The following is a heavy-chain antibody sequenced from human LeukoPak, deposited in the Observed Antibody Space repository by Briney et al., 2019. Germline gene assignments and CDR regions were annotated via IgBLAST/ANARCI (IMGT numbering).Heavy chain of an antibody. D-gene: IGHD3-22*01. CDR2: ISRSSSHI. V-gene: IGHV3-21*01. J-gene: IGHJ4*02. CDR3: ARGSGYYYDSSSVDD. Sequence: GGSLRLSCAASGFTFSYYSMNWVRQAPGKGLEWVSYISRSSSHIYYEDSVEGRFTLSRDNAKNSLYLQMNSLRAEDTAVYFCARGSGYYYDSSSVDDWGQGTLVTVSS. CDR1: GFTFSYYS.